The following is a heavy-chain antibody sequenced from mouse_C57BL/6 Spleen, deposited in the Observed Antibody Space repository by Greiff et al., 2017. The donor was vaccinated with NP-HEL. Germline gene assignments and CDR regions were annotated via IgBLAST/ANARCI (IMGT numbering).Heavy chain of an antibody. Sequence: LMESGAELVRPGASVKLSCKASGYTFTDYYINWVKQRPGQGLEWIARIYPGSGNTYYNEKFKGKATLTAEKSSSTAYMQLSSLTSEDSAVYFCAREQGAMDYWGQGTSVTVSS. CDR3: AREQGAMDY. V-gene: IGHV1-76*01. J-gene: IGHJ4*01. CDR1: GYTFTDYY. CDR2: IYPGSGNT.